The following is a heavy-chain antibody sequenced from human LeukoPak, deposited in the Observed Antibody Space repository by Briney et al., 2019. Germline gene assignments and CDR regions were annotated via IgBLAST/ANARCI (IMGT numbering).Heavy chain of an antibody. J-gene: IGHJ4*02. CDR2: IYYSGST. CDR1: GGSVSSGSYY. Sequence: SQTLSLTCTVSGGSVSSGSYYWSWIRQHPGKGLEWIGFIYYSGSTFYNPSLKSRVTISIDTSKNQFSLKVSSVTAADTAVYYCARVTAVVTQPVDYWGQGTLVTVSS. D-gene: IGHD4-23*01. CDR3: ARVTAVVTQPVDY. V-gene: IGHV4-31*03.